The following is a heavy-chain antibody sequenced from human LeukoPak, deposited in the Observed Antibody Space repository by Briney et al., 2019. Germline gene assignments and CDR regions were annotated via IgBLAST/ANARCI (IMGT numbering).Heavy chain of an antibody. Sequence: PGGSLRLSCAASGFTFSSYSMNWVRQAPGKGLEWVSYISSSGSTIYYADSVKGRFTISRDNAKNSLYLQMNSLRAEDTAVYYCARGYFDWSNWFDPWGQGTLVTVSS. V-gene: IGHV3-48*04. J-gene: IGHJ5*02. CDR3: ARGYFDWSNWFDP. CDR1: GFTFSSYS. CDR2: ISSSGSTI. D-gene: IGHD3-9*01.